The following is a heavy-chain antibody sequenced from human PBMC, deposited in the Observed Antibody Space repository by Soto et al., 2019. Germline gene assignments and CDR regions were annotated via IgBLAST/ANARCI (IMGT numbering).Heavy chain of an antibody. CDR1: GGTFSSYA. J-gene: IGHJ6*02. V-gene: IGHV1-69*13. Sequence: SVKVSCKASGGTFSSYAISWVRQAPGQGLEWMGGIIPIFGTANYAQKFQGRVTITADESTSTAYMELSSLRSEDTAVYYCARAGGYCSSTSCLPGTNYYYYGMDVWGQGTTVTVSS. D-gene: IGHD2-2*01. CDR3: ARAGGYCSSTSCLPGTNYYYYGMDV. CDR2: IIPIFGTA.